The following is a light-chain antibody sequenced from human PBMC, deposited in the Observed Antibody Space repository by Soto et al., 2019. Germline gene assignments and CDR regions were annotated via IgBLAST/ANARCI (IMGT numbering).Light chain of an antibody. CDR3: QQYGHSPIT. CDR1: QSLSGNY. V-gene: IGKV3-20*01. Sequence: EIVLTQSPGTLSLSPGERVTLSCRASQSLSGNYLAWYQQKPGQAPKFLIYSASNRATGIPDRFSGGGSGTDFALTINRLEPEDFAVYYCQQYGHSPITFGQGTRLEIK. CDR2: SAS. J-gene: IGKJ5*01.